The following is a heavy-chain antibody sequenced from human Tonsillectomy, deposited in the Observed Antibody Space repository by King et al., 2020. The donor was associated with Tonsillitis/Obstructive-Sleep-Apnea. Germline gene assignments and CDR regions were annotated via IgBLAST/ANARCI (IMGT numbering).Heavy chain of an antibody. CDR3: SRADLQYSYYYSMDV. J-gene: IGHJ6*03. Sequence: QLVQSGDEVKKPGASVKVSCEASGYTFTNYGISWVRQAPGQGLEWMGWISAYNGNTKYAQKLQDRVTMTTDTSTSTAYMELRSLRSDDTAVSYCSRADLQYSYYYSMDVWGKGTPVTVSS. V-gene: IGHV1-18*01. CDR2: ISAYNGNT. CDR1: GYTFTNYG.